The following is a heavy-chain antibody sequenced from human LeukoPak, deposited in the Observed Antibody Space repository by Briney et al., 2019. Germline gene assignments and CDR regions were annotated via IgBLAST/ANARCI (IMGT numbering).Heavy chain of an antibody. CDR3: ARLSGDGV. V-gene: IGHV3-21*01. J-gene: IGHJ4*02. D-gene: IGHD7-27*01. CDR1: GFTFSSYS. CDR2: ISYSTYA. Sequence: GGSLRLSCATSGFTFSSYSMDWVRQAPGKGLEWVSSISYSTYAYYADSVKGRFTISRDNTKNSLYLQMNSLRVEDTAVYYCARLSGDGVWGQGTLVTVSS.